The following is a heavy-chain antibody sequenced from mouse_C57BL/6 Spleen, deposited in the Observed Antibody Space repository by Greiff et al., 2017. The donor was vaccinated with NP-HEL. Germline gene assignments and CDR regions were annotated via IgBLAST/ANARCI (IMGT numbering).Heavy chain of an antibody. J-gene: IGHJ3*01. CDR2: IDPSDSYT. CDR3: ARTGGYDYEGAWFAY. CDR1: GYTFTSYW. D-gene: IGHD2-4*01. V-gene: IGHV1-69*01. Sequence: QVQLQQPGAELVMPGASVKLSCKASGYTFTSYWMHWVKQRPGQGLEWIGEIDPSDSYTNYNQKFKGKSTLTVDKSSSTAYMQLSSLTSEDSAVYYCARTGGYDYEGAWFAYWGQGTLVTVSA.